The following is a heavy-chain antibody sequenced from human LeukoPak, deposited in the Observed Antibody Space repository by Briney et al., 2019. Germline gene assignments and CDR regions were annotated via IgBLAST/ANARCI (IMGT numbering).Heavy chain of an antibody. V-gene: IGHV4-61*01. D-gene: IGHD3-10*01. CDR2: IYYSGST. CDR3: ASNRAVYGSGSYYPIKYGMDV. CDR1: GGSVSSGSYY. J-gene: IGHJ6*04. Sequence: SETLSLTCTVSGGSVSSGSYYWSWIRQPPGKGLEWIGYIYYSGSTNYNPSLKSRVTISVDTSKNQFSLKPSSVTAADTAVYYCASNRAVYGSGSYYPIKYGMDVWGKGTTVTVSS.